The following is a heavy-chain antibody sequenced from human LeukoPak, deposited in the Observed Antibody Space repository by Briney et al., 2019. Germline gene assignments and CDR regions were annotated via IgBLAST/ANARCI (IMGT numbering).Heavy chain of an antibody. J-gene: IGHJ4*02. Sequence: SETLSLTCTVPGGSISSGDYYWSWIRQPPGKGLEWIGYIYYSGSTYYNPSLKSRVTISVDTSKNQFSLKLSSVTAADTAVYYCARKYYYDSSGYFDYWGQGTLVTVSS. CDR2: IYYSGST. V-gene: IGHV4-30-4*01. D-gene: IGHD3-22*01. CDR1: GGSISSGDYY. CDR3: ARKYYYDSSGYFDY.